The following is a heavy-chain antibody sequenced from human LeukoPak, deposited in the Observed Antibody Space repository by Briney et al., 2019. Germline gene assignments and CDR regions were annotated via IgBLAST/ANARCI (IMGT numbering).Heavy chain of an antibody. D-gene: IGHD3-16*01. Sequence: GRSLRLSCAASGFTFDDYAMHWVRQAPGKGLEWVSGISWNSGSIGYADSVKGRFTISRDNAKNSLYLQMNSLRAEGTALYYCAKLGRVPDAFDIWGQGTMVTVSS. CDR1: GFTFDDYA. V-gene: IGHV3-9*01. CDR3: AKLGRVPDAFDI. CDR2: ISWNSGSI. J-gene: IGHJ3*02.